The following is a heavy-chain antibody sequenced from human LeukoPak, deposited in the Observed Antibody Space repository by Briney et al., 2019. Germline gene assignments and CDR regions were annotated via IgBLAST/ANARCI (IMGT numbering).Heavy chain of an antibody. V-gene: IGHV3-73*01. CDR2: IRSKAKSYAT. D-gene: IGHD1-26*01. CDR1: GFTFSGSA. J-gene: IGHJ4*02. CDR3: TRLGEYSGSSDDY. Sequence: PGGSLRLSCAASGFTFSGSAMHWVRQASGKGLEWVGRIRSKAKSYATAYAESVKGRFTTSRDDSKNTAYLQMNSLKAEDTAVYYCTRLGEYSGSSDDYWGQGTLVTVSS.